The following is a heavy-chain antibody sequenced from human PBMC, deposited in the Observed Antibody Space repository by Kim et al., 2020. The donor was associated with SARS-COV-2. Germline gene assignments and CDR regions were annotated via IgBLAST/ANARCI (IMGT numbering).Heavy chain of an antibody. CDR3: APGEDSSGLRSIDV. D-gene: IGHD6-6*01. V-gene: IGHV4-39*06. J-gene: IGHJ6*02. CDR2: IFKSGST. Sequence: IFKSGSTDYNPSLKSRGTISLDNSKNHFPLNLSSVTAADTAVYYCAPGEDSSGLRSIDVWG.